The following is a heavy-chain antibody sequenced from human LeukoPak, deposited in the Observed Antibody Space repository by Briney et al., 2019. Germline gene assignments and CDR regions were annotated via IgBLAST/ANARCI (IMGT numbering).Heavy chain of an antibody. CDR2: IKQDGSEK. J-gene: IGHJ4*02. D-gene: IGHD6-6*01. Sequence: PGGSLRLSCAASGFTFSSYWMSWVRQAPGKGLEWVANIKQDGSEKYYVDSVKGRFTISRDNAKNSLYLQMNSLRAEDTAVYYCAKRGYSSSPSFDYWGQGTLVTVSS. CDR3: AKRGYSSSPSFDY. V-gene: IGHV3-7*01. CDR1: GFTFSSYW.